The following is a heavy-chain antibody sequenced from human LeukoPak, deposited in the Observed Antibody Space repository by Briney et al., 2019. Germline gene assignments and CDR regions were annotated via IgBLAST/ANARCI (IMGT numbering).Heavy chain of an antibody. J-gene: IGHJ4*02. CDR3: TTDPGSYILRFLEWTPGFDY. CDR2: IKSKTDGGTT. Sequence: GGSLRLSCAASGFTFSNAWMSWVRQAPGKGLEWVGRIKSKTDGGTTDYAAPVKGRFTISRDDSKNTLYLQMNSLKTEDTAVYYCTTDPGSYILRFLEWTPGFDYWGQGTLVTVSS. CDR1: GFTFSNAW. D-gene: IGHD3-3*01. V-gene: IGHV3-15*01.